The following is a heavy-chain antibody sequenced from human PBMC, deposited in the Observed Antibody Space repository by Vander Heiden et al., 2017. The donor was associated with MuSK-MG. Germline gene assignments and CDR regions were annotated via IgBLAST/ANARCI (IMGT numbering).Heavy chain of an antibody. CDR1: RSTFPHYA. CDR3: AKSGHCSSTSGRNWFDP. D-gene: IGHD2-2*01. Sequence: EVQLLESGAGLVQPGGSLRLSSAASRSTFPHYAITSVRQAPGKGLEWVSTISGSGSSTYYADSVKGRFTISRDNSKNTLYLQMNSLGVEDTAVYYCAKSGHCSSTSGRNWFDPWGQGTLVTVSS. CDR2: ISGSGSST. V-gene: IGHV3-23*01. J-gene: IGHJ5*02.